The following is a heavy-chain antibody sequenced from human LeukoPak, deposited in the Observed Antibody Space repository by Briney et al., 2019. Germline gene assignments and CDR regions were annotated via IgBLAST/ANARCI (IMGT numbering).Heavy chain of an antibody. CDR2: IYHSGST. J-gene: IGHJ4*02. CDR3: ANKRNAAPYYFDY. D-gene: IGHD6-25*01. Sequence: KPSETLSLTCAVYGGSFRGYYWSWIRQPPGKGLEWIGEIYHSGSTNYNPSLKSPVIISVDKSKNQFSLKLSSVTAADTAVYYCANKRNAAPYYFDYWGQGTLVTVSS. V-gene: IGHV4-34*01. CDR1: GGSFRGYY.